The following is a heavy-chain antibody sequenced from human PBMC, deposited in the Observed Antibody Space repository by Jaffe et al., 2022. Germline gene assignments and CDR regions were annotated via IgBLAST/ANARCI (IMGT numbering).Heavy chain of an antibody. Sequence: EVQLVETGGGLIQPGGSLRLSCAASGFTVSSNYMSWVRQAPGKGLEWVSVIYSGGSTYYADSVKGRFTISRDNSKNTLYLQMNSLRAEDTAVYYCARGSPLLVVYAPLWGSAGFGFDPWGQGTLVTVSS. J-gene: IGHJ5*02. D-gene: IGHD2-8*02. CDR1: GFTVSSNY. CDR2: IYSGGST. V-gene: IGHV3-53*02. CDR3: ARGSPLLVVYAPLWGSAGFGFDP.